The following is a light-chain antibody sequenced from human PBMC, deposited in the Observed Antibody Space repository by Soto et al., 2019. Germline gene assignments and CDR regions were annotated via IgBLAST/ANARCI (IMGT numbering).Light chain of an antibody. CDR3: QQSYSSPLT. Sequence: DIPMTQSPSSLSASVGDRVTITCRASQSIRRHLNWYQQKSGKAPKLLIFGASSLQSGVPSRFSGSGSGTDFTLTISSLQPEDFATYYCQQSYSSPLTFGGGTKVEIK. CDR1: QSIRRH. CDR2: GAS. V-gene: IGKV1-39*01. J-gene: IGKJ4*01.